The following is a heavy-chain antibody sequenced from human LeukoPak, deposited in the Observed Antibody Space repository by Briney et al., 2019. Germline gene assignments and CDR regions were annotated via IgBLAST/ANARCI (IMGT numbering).Heavy chain of an antibody. D-gene: IGHD2-2*01. CDR1: GFTFSSYA. CDR2: TGSTGVST. V-gene: IGHV3-23*01. CDR3: AKDPGVVPAHYFDY. J-gene: IGHJ4*02. Sequence: GGSLRLSCAASGFTFSSYAMNWVRQAPGKGLEWVSATGSTGVSTFYADSVKGRFTVSRDKSKNTLSLQMNSLRAEDTAVYYCAKDPGVVPAHYFDYWGQGILVTVSS.